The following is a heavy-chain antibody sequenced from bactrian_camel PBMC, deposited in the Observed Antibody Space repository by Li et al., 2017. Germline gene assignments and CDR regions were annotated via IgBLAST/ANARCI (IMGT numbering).Heavy chain of an antibody. CDR3: VTAESLDCTYGYWYKY. V-gene: IGHV3S53*01. CDR2: ITNVGTT. CDR1: GYIFESCG. Sequence: HVQLVESGGGLVQPGGSLRLSCAASGYIFESCGMAWYRQAPGREREWVANITNVGTTNYVDSVKGRFAVSKGTADNTFLLQMNNLKPEDTAVYYCVTAESLDCTYGYWYKYWGQGTQVTVS. J-gene: IGHJ4*01. D-gene: IGHD5*01.